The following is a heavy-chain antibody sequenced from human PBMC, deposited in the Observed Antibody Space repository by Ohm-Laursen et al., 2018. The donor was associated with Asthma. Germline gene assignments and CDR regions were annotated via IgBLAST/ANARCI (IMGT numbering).Heavy chain of an antibody. CDR1: GFTFSSYG. CDR3: AKGRIAVSVEIDY. J-gene: IGHJ4*02. D-gene: IGHD6-19*01. V-gene: IGHV3-30*18. CDR2: ISYDGSNK. Sequence: SLRLSCAASGFTFSSYGMHWVRQAPGKGLEWVAVISYDGSNKYYADSVKGRFTISRDNSKNTLYLQMNSLRAEDAAVYYCAKGRIAVSVEIDYWGQGTLVTVSS.